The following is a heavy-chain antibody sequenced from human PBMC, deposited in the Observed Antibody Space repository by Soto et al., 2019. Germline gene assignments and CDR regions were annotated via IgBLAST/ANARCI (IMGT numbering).Heavy chain of an antibody. J-gene: IGHJ5*02. CDR3: TKDMLHNTVTTCGS. CDR1: GFTFSSYG. Sequence: QVQVVESGGGVVQPGRSLRLSCAASGFTFSSYGMHWVRQAPGKGLERVAVISYHGNDKYYADYVKGRFTISIDNFKITRYLQMTILRAEDTAIYFCTKDMLHNTVTTCGSWGQETMVTVSS. CDR2: ISYHGNDK. V-gene: IGHV3-30*18. D-gene: IGHD4-17*01.